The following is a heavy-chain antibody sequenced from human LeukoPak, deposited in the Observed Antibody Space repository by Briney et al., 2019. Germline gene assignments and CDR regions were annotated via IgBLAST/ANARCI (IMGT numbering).Heavy chain of an antibody. J-gene: IGHJ4*02. D-gene: IGHD1-1*01. Sequence: PGRSLRLSCAASGFTFSSYGMHWVRQAPGKGLEWVAVISYDGSNKYYADSVKGRFTISRDSFKNTLYLQMNSLRAEDTAVYYCAKDKTGMDYWGQGTLVTVSS. V-gene: IGHV3-30*18. CDR3: AKDKTGMDY. CDR2: ISYDGSNK. CDR1: GFTFSSYG.